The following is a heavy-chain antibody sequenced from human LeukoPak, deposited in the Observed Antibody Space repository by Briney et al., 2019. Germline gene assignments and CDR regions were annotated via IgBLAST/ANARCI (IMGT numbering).Heavy chain of an antibody. V-gene: IGHV3-23*01. Sequence: TGGSLRLSCAASGFTFSSYAMNWVRQAPGKGLEWVSAISGSGGSTYYADSVKGRFTISRDNSKNTLYLQMNSLRAEDTAVYYCAKVHVDTAMVEQGYYFDYWGQGTLVTVSS. D-gene: IGHD5-18*01. CDR1: GFTFSSYA. CDR2: ISGSGGST. J-gene: IGHJ4*02. CDR3: AKVHVDTAMVEQGYYFDY.